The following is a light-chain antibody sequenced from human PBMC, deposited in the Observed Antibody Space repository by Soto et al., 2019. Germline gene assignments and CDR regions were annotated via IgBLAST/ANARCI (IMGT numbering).Light chain of an antibody. Sequence: QSALTQPASVSGSPGQSITISCTGTSSDVGDYNYVSWYQHHPGKAPKLIIYEVSNRPSGVSDRFSGSKSGNTASLTISGLQAADEADYYCSSYTSSSTEVXXXGTKVTVL. CDR1: SSDVGDYNY. J-gene: IGLJ1*01. V-gene: IGLV2-14*01. CDR2: EVS. CDR3: SSYTSSSTEV.